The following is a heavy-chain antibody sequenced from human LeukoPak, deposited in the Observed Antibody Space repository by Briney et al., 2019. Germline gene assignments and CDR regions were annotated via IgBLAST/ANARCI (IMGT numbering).Heavy chain of an antibody. J-gene: IGHJ4*02. CDR3: AKSIVATIPYESHFDY. Sequence: GGSLRLSCAASGFTFRNYAMSWVRRAPGKGLEWVSSISGSGDSTYYADSVKGQFTISRDNSKYTLYLQMNSLRAEDTAVYYCAKSIVATIPYESHFDYWGQGTLVTVSS. CDR2: ISGSGDST. D-gene: IGHD5-12*01. CDR1: GFTFRNYA. V-gene: IGHV3-23*01.